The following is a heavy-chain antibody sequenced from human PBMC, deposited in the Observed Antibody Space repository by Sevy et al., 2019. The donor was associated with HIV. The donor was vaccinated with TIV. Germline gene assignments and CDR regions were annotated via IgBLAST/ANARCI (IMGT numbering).Heavy chain of an antibody. J-gene: IGHJ5*02. CDR3: ARISTLRGKFNWFDP. CDR1: GYTFSSYG. V-gene: IGHV1-18*01. D-gene: IGHD3-10*01. CDR2: IVTYNGNI. Sequence: ASVKVSCKASGYTFSSYGISWVRQVPGQGLAWMGWIVTYNGNIKYSQKVQDRVTMTTDTSTRTAYMELRSLTSDDTAVYFCARISTLRGKFNWFDPWGQGTLVTVSS.